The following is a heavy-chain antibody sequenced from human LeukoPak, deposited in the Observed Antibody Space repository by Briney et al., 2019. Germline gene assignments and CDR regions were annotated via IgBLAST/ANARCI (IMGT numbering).Heavy chain of an antibody. V-gene: IGHV1-2*02. CDR1: GYTFTGYY. D-gene: IGHD6-19*01. Sequence: ASVKVSCKASGYTFTGYYMHWVRQAPGQGLEWMGWINPNSGGTNYAQKFQGRVTMTRDTSISTAYMEPSRLRSDDTAVYYCARVGIAVAGQFDYWGQGTLVTVSS. J-gene: IGHJ4*02. CDR3: ARVGIAVAGQFDY. CDR2: INPNSGGT.